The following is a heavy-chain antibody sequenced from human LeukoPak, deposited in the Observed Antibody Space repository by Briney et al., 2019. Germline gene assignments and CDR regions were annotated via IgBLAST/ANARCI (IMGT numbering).Heavy chain of an antibody. CDR3: ARHELDTARTNWFDP. CDR2: IYHSGST. J-gene: IGHJ5*02. V-gene: IGHV4-38-2*01. CDR1: GYSISSGYY. Sequence: SETLSLTCAVSGYSISSGYYWGWIRQPPGKGLEWIGSIYHSGSTYYNPSLKSRVTISVDTSKNQFSLKLSSVTAAATAVYYCARHELDTARTNWFDPWGQGTLVTVSS. D-gene: IGHD5-18*01.